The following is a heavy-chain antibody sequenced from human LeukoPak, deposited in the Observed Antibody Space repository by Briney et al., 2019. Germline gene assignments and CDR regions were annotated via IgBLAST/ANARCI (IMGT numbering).Heavy chain of an antibody. Sequence: ALVKVSCKASGYTFTGYYIHWVRQAPGQGLEWMGWINPNTGGTNYAQNFQGRVTMTRDTSISTAYMELSRLKSDDTAVYYCARGPTVTTDYWGQGTLVTVSS. CDR3: ARGPTVTTDY. J-gene: IGHJ4*02. D-gene: IGHD4-17*01. CDR1: GYTFTGYY. V-gene: IGHV1-2*02. CDR2: INPNTGGT.